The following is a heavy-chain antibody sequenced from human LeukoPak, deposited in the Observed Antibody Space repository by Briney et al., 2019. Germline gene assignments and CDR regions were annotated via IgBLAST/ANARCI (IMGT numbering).Heavy chain of an antibody. Sequence: ASVNVSCKASGYTFTGYYMHWVRQAPGQGLEWMGWINPNSGGTNYAQKFQGRVTMTRDTSISTAYMELSRLRSDDTAVYYCAREKRNTMVRGVIYGYWGQGTLVTVSS. V-gene: IGHV1-2*02. CDR2: INPNSGGT. CDR1: GYTFTGYY. CDR3: AREKRNTMVRGVIYGY. J-gene: IGHJ4*02. D-gene: IGHD3-10*01.